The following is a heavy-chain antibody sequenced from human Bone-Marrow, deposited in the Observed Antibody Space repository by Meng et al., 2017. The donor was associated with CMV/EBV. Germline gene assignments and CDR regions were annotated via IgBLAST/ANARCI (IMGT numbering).Heavy chain of an antibody. V-gene: IGHV3-23*01. J-gene: IGHJ4*02. CDR3: AKTGGYYLYYFDY. D-gene: IGHD3-22*01. Sequence: GESLKISCAASGFTFSSYWMSWVRQAPGKGLEWVSAISGSGGSTYYADSVKGRFTISRDNSKNTLYLQMNSLRAEDTAVYYCAKTGGYYLYYFDYWGQGTLVTVSS. CDR1: GFTFSSYW. CDR2: ISGSGGST.